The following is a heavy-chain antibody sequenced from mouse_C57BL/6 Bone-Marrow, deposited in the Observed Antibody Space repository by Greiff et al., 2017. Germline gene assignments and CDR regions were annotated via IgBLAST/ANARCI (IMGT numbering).Heavy chain of an antibody. CDR3: ARGNDGYYGNFDY. D-gene: IGHD2-3*01. Sequence: QVQLQQPGAELVRPGSSVKLSCKASGYTFTSYWMDWVKQRPGQGLEWIGNIYPSDSETHYNQKFKDKATLTVDKSSSTAYMQLSSLTSEYSAVYDVARGNDGYYGNFDYWGQGTTLTVSS. J-gene: IGHJ2*01. V-gene: IGHV1-61*01. CDR1: GYTFTSYW. CDR2: IYPSDSET.